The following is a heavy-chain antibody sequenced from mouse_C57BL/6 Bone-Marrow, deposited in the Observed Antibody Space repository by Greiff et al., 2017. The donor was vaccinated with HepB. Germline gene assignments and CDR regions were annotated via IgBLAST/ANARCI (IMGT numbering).Heavy chain of an antibody. V-gene: IGHV1-50*01. Sequence: QVQLQQPGAELVKPGASVKLSCKASGYTFTSYWMQWVKQRPGQGFEWIGEIDPSDSYTNYNQKFKGKATLTVDTSSSTAYMQLSSLTSEDSAVYYCARERNYGLYAMDYWGQGTSVTVSS. CDR3: ARERNYGLYAMDY. CDR2: IDPSDSYT. D-gene: IGHD1-1*01. J-gene: IGHJ4*01. CDR1: GYTFTSYW.